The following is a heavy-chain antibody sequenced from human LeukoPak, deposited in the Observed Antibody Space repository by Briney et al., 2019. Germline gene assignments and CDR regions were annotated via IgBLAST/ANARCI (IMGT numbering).Heavy chain of an antibody. CDR3: ARDRTGSSSGAEYFQH. CDR1: GYTFTKYG. CDR2: IIPIFGTA. V-gene: IGHV1-69*13. J-gene: IGHJ1*01. D-gene: IGHD6-6*01. Sequence: GASVKVSCKASGYTFTKYGITWVRQAPGQGLEWMGGIIPIFGTANYAQKFQGRVTITADESTSTAYMELSSLRSEDTAVYYCARDRTGSSSGAEYFQHWGQGTLATVSS.